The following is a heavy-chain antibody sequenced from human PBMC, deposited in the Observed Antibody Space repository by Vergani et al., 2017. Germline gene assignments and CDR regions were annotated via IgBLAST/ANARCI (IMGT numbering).Heavy chain of an antibody. CDR1: GGSFTSYH. CDR2: IDHTGRP. V-gene: IGHV4-34*01. D-gene: IGHD4-11*01. CDR3: ARVNTETNGHLYYYYYMDV. J-gene: IGHJ6*03. Sequence: QVQLQQWGGGLLKPSETLSLTCVLNGGSFTSYHWTWIRQSPGEGLDWVGDIDHTGRPDYNPSLKSRLTMSVDKSRNQFSRTLNSVTATETAIYFCARVNTETNGHLYYYYYMDVWGQGTAVTVS.